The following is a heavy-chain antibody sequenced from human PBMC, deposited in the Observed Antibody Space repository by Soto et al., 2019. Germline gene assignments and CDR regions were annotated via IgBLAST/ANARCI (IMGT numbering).Heavy chain of an antibody. D-gene: IGHD3-10*01. CDR1: GFTFSSYG. Sequence: GGSLRLSCAASGFTFSSYGMHWVRQAPGKGLEWVAVISYDGSNKYYADSVKGRFTISRDNSKNTLYLQMNSLRAEDTAVYYCAKKGPQLAGYYYYYYGMDVWGQGTTVTVSS. CDR2: ISYDGSNK. V-gene: IGHV3-30*18. J-gene: IGHJ6*02. CDR3: AKKGPQLAGYYYYYYGMDV.